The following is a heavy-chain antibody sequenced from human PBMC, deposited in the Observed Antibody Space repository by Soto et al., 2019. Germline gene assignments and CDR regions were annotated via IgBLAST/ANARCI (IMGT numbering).Heavy chain of an antibody. CDR3: AGGGHVVVVTAALDY. D-gene: IGHD2-21*02. V-gene: IGHV1-46*01. CDR1: GDTFTDYY. CDR2: VNPSGGHT. J-gene: IGHJ4*02. Sequence: QVQLVQSGAEVKKPGASVKVSCKASGDTFTDYYIHWVRQAPGQGLEWMGTVNPSGGHTTYAQHFLGRMPITRDTSTSTLYMELTSLTSEGTAVYYCAGGGHVVVVTAALDYWGQGTLVTVSS.